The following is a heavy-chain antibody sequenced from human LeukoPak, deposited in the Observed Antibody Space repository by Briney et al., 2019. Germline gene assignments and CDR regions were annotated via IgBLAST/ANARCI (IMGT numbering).Heavy chain of an antibody. J-gene: IGHJ4*02. CDR1: GGSISSSSYY. Sequence: SETLSLTCTVSGGSISSSSYYWGWIRQPPEKGLEWIGSIFYSGSTYYNPSLRSRVTVSVDTSKNQFSLKLSSVTAADTAVYYCARRHSGYDYLDYWGQGTLVTVSS. CDR3: ARRHSGYDYLDY. D-gene: IGHD5-12*01. V-gene: IGHV4-39*01. CDR2: IFYSGST.